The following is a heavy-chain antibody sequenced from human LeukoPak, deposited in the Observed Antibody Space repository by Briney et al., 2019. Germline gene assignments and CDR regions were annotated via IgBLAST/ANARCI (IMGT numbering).Heavy chain of an antibody. Sequence: ASVKVSCKASGGTFSSYAISWVRQAPGQGLEWMGGIIPIFGTANYAQKFQGRVTITADESTSTAYMELSSLRSEDTAVYYCARESRDGCNSGLPADYWGQGTLVTVSS. CDR1: GGTFSSYA. V-gene: IGHV1-69*01. D-gene: IGHD5-24*01. CDR2: IIPIFGTA. J-gene: IGHJ4*02. CDR3: ARESRDGCNSGLPADY.